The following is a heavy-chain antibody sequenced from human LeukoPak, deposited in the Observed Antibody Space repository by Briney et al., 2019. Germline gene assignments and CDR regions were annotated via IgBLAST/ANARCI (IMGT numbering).Heavy chain of an antibody. Sequence: SQTLSLTCAISGDSVSSNSAAWNWIRQSPSRGLEWLGRTYYRSKWYNDYAVSAKSRITINPDTSKNQFSLQLNSVTPEDTAVYYCARSAKDGYNYSGRWFDPWGQGTLVTVSS. J-gene: IGHJ5*02. V-gene: IGHV6-1*01. CDR3: ARSAKDGYNYSGRWFDP. CDR1: GDSVSSNSAA. CDR2: TYYRSKWYN. D-gene: IGHD5-24*01.